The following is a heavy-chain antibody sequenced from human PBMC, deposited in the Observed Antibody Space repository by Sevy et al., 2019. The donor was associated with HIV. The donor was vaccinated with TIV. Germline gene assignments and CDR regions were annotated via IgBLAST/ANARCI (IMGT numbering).Heavy chain of an antibody. D-gene: IGHD2-2*01. J-gene: IGHJ5*02. CDR1: DGSFSGYY. V-gene: IGHV4-34*01. CDR2: INESGIT. CDR3: ARSPPVVVVPGAPSWFDP. Sequence: KQSQTLSLTCAVHDGSFSGYYWNWIRQLPGNGLEWIGEINESGITYYNPSLKSRVTISVDTSKKQFSLKLNSVTAADTAVYFCARSPPVVVVPGAPSWFDPWGQGTLVTVSS.